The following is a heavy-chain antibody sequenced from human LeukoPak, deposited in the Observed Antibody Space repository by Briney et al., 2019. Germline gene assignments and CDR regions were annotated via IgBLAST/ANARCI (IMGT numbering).Heavy chain of an antibody. CDR1: GGTFSSYA. CDR2: IIPIFGTA. D-gene: IGHD2-15*01. V-gene: IGHV1-69*13. CDR3: ARTVGYCSGGSCRGYYFDY. J-gene: IGHJ4*02. Sequence: ASVKVSCKASGGTFSSYAISWVQQAPGQGLEWMGGIIPIFGTANYAQKFQGRVTITADESTSTAYMELSSLRSEDTAVYYCARTVGYCSGGSCRGYYFDYWGQGTLVTVSS.